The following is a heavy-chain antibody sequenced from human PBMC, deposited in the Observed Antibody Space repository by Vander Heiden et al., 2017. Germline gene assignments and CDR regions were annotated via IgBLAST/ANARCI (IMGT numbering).Heavy chain of an antibody. CDR2: ISYDGSNK. D-gene: IGHD6-13*01. CDR1: GFTFSGYG. CDR3: AKDRFSTTRYPFDY. V-gene: IGHV3-30*18. Sequence: QVQLVESGGGGVQPGRSLRLSCAASGFTFSGYGMHWVRQAPGKGLEWVAVISYDGSNKYYAASVKVRFTISRDNSKNTLYLQMNSLRAEDTAVYYCAKDRFSTTRYPFDYWGQGTLVTVSS. J-gene: IGHJ4*02.